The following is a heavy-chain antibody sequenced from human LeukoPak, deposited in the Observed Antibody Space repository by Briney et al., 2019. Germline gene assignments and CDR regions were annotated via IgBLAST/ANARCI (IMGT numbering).Heavy chain of an antibody. D-gene: IGHD3-22*01. CDR2: FFYTGTT. CDR1: GGSISSYY. CDR3: ARHRYDSTLGAFDI. J-gene: IGHJ3*02. V-gene: IGHV4-59*01. Sequence: SETLSLICTVSGGSISSYYWNWVRQPPGKGLEWLGYFFYTGTTNSNPSLKRRVTVSVDTSRNRISLRLSSVTAADTAVYYCARHRYDSTLGAFDIWGQGTMVTVSS.